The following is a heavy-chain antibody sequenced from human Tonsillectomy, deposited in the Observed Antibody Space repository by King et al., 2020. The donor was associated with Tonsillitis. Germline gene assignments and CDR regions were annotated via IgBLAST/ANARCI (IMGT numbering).Heavy chain of an antibody. Sequence: VQLVESGGDLVQPGGSLRLSCAASGFTFSSYAMSWVRQAPGKGLEWVSTISGSGGSTYYADSVKGRFTISRDNSENTLYLQMNSLRAEDTAVYCCAKGAPGIAVAGSGAFDYWGQGTLVTVSS. CDR2: ISGSGGST. D-gene: IGHD6-19*01. CDR3: AKGAPGIAVAGSGAFDY. V-gene: IGHV3-23*04. CDR1: GFTFSSYA. J-gene: IGHJ4*02.